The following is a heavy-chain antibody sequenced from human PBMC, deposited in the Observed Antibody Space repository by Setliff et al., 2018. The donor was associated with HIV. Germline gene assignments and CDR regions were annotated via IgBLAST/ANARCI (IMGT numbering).Heavy chain of an antibody. Sequence: SETLSLTCTVSGGSISSSTDYWSWIRQPAGKGLEWIGQIYISGRTIYNPSLKSRVTLSVDRTKNQFSLRLTSATAADTAMYYCARDYGDFNWFDPWGPGTLVTVSS. CDR1: GGSISSSTDY. CDR3: ARDYGDFNWFDP. D-gene: IGHD4-17*01. J-gene: IGHJ5*02. V-gene: IGHV4-61*09. CDR2: IYISGRT.